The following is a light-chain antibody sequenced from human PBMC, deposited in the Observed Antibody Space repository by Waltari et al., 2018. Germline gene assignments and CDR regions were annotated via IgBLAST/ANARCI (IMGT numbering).Light chain of an antibody. CDR2: WAS. J-gene: IGKJ5*01. V-gene: IGKV4-1*01. CDR3: QQFYSTPIT. CDR1: QSVLYSSNNLNY. Sequence: ILMTQSPDSLAVSLGETATIDCKSSQSVLYSSNNLNYLAWYQQKPGQPPKLLLYWASTRESGVPDRFSGSGSETDFTLTISSLQAEDVAVYFCQQFYSTPITFGQGTRLEI.